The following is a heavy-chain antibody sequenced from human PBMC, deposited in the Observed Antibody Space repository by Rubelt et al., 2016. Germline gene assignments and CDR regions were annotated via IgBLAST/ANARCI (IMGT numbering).Heavy chain of an antibody. J-gene: IGHJ4*02. CDR2: IFYSGIT. D-gene: IGHD2-15*01. CDR3: ARGYCSGGGCYDC. Sequence: QLQMQESGPGLVKPTEALSLTCTVSGGSISSSSYYWGWIRQPPGKGLEWIGSIFYSGITYYNPSLKSRVTLSVDTSKNQFSLELSSVTAADTAMYYGARGYCSGGGCYDCWGQGTLVTVSS. V-gene: IGHV4-39*07. CDR1: GGSISSSSYY.